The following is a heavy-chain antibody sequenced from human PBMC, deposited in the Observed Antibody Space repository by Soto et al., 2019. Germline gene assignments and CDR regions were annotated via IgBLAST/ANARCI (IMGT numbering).Heavy chain of an antibody. V-gene: IGHV1-3*01. CDR3: ARVTQAEAGLEFDY. CDR2: VNAGNGNT. J-gene: IGHJ4*02. Sequence: ASVKVSCKASGYTFTSYAMHWVRQAPGQRLEWMGWVNAGNGNTKYSQKFQGRVTITRDTSASTAYMELSSLRSEDTAVYYCARVTQAEAGLEFDYWGQGTLVTVSS. D-gene: IGHD6-13*01. CDR1: GYTFTSYA.